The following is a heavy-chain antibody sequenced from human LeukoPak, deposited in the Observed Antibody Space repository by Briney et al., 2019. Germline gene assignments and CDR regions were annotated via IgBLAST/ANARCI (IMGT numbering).Heavy chain of an antibody. V-gene: IGHV1-69*13. D-gene: IGHD2-15*01. J-gene: IGHJ5*02. CDR3: AREDCSAGSCYSDWFDP. CDR1: GGTFSSYA. CDR2: IIPIFGTA. Sequence: SVKVSCKASGGTFSSYAISWVRQAPGQGLEWMGGIIPIFGTADYAQKFQGRVTFTADESTTTAYMELSSLRSEDTAVYYCAREDCSAGSCYSDWFDPWGQGTLVTVSS.